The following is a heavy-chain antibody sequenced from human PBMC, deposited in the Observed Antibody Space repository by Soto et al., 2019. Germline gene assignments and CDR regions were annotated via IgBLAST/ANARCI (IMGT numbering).Heavy chain of an antibody. CDR1: GYTFGHFY. CDR2: ISPHNRNT. Sequence: QVQLVQSGAEVKKPGDSVKVSCKASGYTFGHFYITWVRQARGQGLEWMGAISPHNRNTNYAEKFRGRVTMTTDTSTTTAYMELRSLRSDDTAVYYCARDEGGYDILTGYYKAHHFDQWGQGALVTVSS. J-gene: IGHJ4*02. V-gene: IGHV1-18*01. D-gene: IGHD3-9*01. CDR3: ARDEGGYDILTGYYKAHHFDQ.